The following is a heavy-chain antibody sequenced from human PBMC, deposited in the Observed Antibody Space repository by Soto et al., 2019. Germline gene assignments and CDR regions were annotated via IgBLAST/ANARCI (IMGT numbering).Heavy chain of an antibody. Sequence: PGGSLRLSCAASGFTFSNCAMSWVRQAPGKGLEWVSIISGDGGSIYYADSVEGRFTISRDNSKDTLNLQMSSLRAGDTAVYYCVKAVGPTAPSSRIFGYWGLGTLVTVSS. CDR1: GFTFSNCA. CDR2: ISGDGGSI. D-gene: IGHD1-26*01. V-gene: IGHV3-23*01. J-gene: IGHJ4*02. CDR3: VKAVGPTAPSSRIFGY.